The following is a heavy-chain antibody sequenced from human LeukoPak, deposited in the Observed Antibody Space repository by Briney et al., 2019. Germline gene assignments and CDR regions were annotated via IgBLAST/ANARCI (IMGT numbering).Heavy chain of an antibody. CDR1: GYTFTSYG. Sequence: ASVKVSCKASGYTFTSYGISWVRQAPGQGLEWMGWISAYNGNTNYAQKLQGRVTMTTDTSTSTAYMELRSLRSDDTAVYYCAREFFSSVMGELRYWGQGTLVTVSS. D-gene: IGHD1-26*01. V-gene: IGHV1-18*01. J-gene: IGHJ4*02. CDR3: AREFFSSVMGELRY. CDR2: ISAYNGNT.